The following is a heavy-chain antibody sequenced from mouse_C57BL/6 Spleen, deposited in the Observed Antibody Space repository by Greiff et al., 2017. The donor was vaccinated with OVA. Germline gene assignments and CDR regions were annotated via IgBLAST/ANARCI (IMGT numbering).Heavy chain of an antibody. V-gene: IGHV5-6*01. D-gene: IGHD2-4*01. CDR3: ARSYDYGVDY. J-gene: IGHJ2*01. CDR2: ISSGGSYP. CDR1: GFTFSSYG. Sequence: EVMLVESGGDLVKPGGSLKLSCAASGFTFSSYGMSWVRQTPDKRLEWVATISSGGSYPYYPDSVKGRFTISRDNAKNTLYLQMSSLKAEDTAMYYCARSYDYGVDYWGQGTTLTVSS.